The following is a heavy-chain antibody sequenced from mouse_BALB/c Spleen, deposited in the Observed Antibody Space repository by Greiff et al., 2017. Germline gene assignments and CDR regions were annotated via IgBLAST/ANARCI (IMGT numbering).Heavy chain of an antibody. V-gene: IGHV5-9-3*01. Sequence: EVKLEESGGGLVKPGGSLKLSCAASGFTFSSYAMSWVRQTPEKRLEWVATISSGGSYTYYPDSVKGRFTISRDNAKNTLYLQMSSLRSEDTAMYYCARERYYGRSRWFAYWGQGTLVTVSA. J-gene: IGHJ3*01. D-gene: IGHD1-1*01. CDR2: ISSGGSYT. CDR1: GFTFSSYA. CDR3: ARERYYGRSRWFAY.